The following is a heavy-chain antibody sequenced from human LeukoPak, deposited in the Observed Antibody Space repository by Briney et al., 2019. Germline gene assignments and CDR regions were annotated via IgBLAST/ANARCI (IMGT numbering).Heavy chain of an antibody. V-gene: IGHV3-74*01. D-gene: IGHD4-17*01. Sequence: QPGGSLRLSCAASGFTFSSYWMHWVRQAPGKGLVWVSRINGDGSSTSYADSVKGRFTISRDNAKNTLYLQMNSLRAEDTAVYYCARGGTVTTNNWFDPWGQGTLVTVSS. CDR3: ARGGTVTTNNWFDP. J-gene: IGHJ5*02. CDR2: INGDGSST. CDR1: GFTFSSYW.